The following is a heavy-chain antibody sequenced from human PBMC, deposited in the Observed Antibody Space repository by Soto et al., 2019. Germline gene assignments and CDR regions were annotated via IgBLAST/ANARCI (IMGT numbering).Heavy chain of an antibody. CDR3: AKDPVPLRQWMPNDYFDY. Sequence: GGSLRLSCAASGFTFSSYALSWVRQAPGKGLEWVAAISSSRSSKYYADSVKGRFTISRDNSKNTLYLQMNSLRAEDTAVYYCAKDPVPLRQWMPNDYFDYWGQGTLVTVSS. CDR1: GFTFSSYA. CDR2: ISSSRSSK. D-gene: IGHD6-19*01. V-gene: IGHV3-23*01. J-gene: IGHJ4*02.